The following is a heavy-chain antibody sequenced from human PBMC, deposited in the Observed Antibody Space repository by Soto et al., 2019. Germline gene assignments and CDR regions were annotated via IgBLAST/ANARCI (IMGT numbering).Heavy chain of an antibody. CDR2: IIPIFGTA. D-gene: IGHD6-13*01. CDR3: ARGPTLIAAAGARYYYGMDV. J-gene: IGHJ6*02. V-gene: IGHV1-69*12. Sequence: QVQLVQSGAEVKKPGSSVKVSCKASGGTFSSYAISWVRQAPGQGLEWMGGIIPIFGTANYAQKFQGRVTITADESTSTAYMELSSLRSEDTAVYYCARGPTLIAAAGARYYYGMDVWGQGTTVTVSS. CDR1: GGTFSSYA.